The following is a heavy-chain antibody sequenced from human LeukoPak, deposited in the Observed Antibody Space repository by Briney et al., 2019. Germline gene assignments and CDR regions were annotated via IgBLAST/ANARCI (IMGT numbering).Heavy chain of an antibody. Sequence: PGGSLRLSCAASGFTFSSYAMSCVRQSPGKGLECVSAINSDGSSTSYADSVKGRFTISRDNAKNTLYLQMNSLRAEDAAVYYCARDQDSGYDYFDYWGQGTLVTVSS. V-gene: IGHV3-74*01. CDR3: ARDQDSGYDYFDY. CDR1: GFTFSSYA. CDR2: INSDGSST. D-gene: IGHD5-12*01. J-gene: IGHJ4*02.